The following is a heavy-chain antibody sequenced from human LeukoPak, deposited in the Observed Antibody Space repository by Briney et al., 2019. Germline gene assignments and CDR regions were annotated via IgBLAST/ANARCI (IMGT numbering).Heavy chain of an antibody. CDR1: GYSFTSYW. Sequence: GESLKISCKGSGYSFTSYWIGWVRQMPGKGLEWMGIIHPGDSDTRYSPSFQGQVTISADKSISTAYLQWSSLKASDTAMYYCARLPRPYDSSGYYYVGWFDPWGQGTLVTVSS. D-gene: IGHD3-22*01. CDR3: ARLPRPYDSSGYYYVGWFDP. J-gene: IGHJ5*02. V-gene: IGHV5-51*01. CDR2: IHPGDSDT.